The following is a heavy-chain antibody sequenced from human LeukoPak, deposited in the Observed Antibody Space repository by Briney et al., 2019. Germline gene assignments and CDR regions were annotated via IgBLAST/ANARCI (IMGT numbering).Heavy chain of an antibody. CDR3: APRIAVAGTGGRVY. CDR1: GASVSGSAYY. D-gene: IGHD6-19*01. V-gene: IGHV4-39*07. J-gene: IGHJ4*02. Sequence: SETLSLTCTVSGASVSGSAYYWGWIRQPPGKGLEWIGNIYYSGSTYYNESLESRVTISIDTSKNQFSLKLNSVTAADTAVYYCAPRIAVAGTGGRVYWGQGTLVTVSS. CDR2: IYYSGST.